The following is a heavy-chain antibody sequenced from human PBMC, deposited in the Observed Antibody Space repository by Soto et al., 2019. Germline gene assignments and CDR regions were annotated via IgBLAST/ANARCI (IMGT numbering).Heavy chain of an antibody. Sequence: GGSLRLSCAASGFTFSSYSMNWVRQAPGKGLEWVSSISSSSSYIYYADSVKGRFTISRDNAKNSLYLQMNGLRAEDTAVYYCARDSRPLAYGMDVWGQGTTVTVSS. CDR2: ISSSSSYI. V-gene: IGHV3-21*01. CDR1: GFTFSSYS. J-gene: IGHJ6*02. CDR3: ARDSRPLAYGMDV. D-gene: IGHD3-16*02.